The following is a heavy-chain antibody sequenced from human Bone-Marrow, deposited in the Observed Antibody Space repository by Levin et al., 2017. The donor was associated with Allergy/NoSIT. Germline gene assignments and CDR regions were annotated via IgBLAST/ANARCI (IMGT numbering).Heavy chain of an antibody. CDR2: INHSGST. J-gene: IGHJ4*02. V-gene: IGHV4-34*01. D-gene: IGHD4-17*01. CDR3: AGVFYGDYFDY. Sequence: SETLSLTCAVYGGSFSGYYWSWIRQPPGKGLEWIGEINHSGSTNYNPSLKSRVTISVDASKNQFSLKLSSVTAADTAVFYCAGVFYGDYFDYWGQGTLVTVSS. CDR1: GGSFSGYY.